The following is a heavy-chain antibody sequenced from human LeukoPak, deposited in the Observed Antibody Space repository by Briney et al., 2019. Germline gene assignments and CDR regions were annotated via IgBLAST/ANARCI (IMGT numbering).Heavy chain of an antibody. D-gene: IGHD3-22*01. Sequence: PGGSVRLSCAASGFTFNNYAMSWVRQAPGKGLEWVSTISGSGGSTYYADSVKGRFTISRDNSKNTLYLQMNSLRAEDTAFYYCARRSYYDSTGYPIADCGQGAPVTVSS. CDR2: ISGSGGST. J-gene: IGHJ4*02. CDR3: ARRSYYDSTGYPIAD. CDR1: GFTFNNYA. V-gene: IGHV3-23*01.